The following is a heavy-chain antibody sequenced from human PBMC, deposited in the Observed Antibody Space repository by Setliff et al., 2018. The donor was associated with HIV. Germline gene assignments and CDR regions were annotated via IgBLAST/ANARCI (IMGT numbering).Heavy chain of an antibody. CDR2: INHSGST. D-gene: IGHD3-3*01. CDR1: GGSFSAYH. J-gene: IGHJ4*01. V-gene: IGHV4-34*01. Sequence: TSETLSLTCAVYGGSFSAYHWSWIRQTPGKGLEWLGEINHSGSTAYNLALGSRVSMSIDTSKNQFSLKLTSVTAADTAIYYCARGRDYTGSWFRPFYLDFWGHGNLVTVS. CDR3: ARGRDYTGSWFRPFYLDF.